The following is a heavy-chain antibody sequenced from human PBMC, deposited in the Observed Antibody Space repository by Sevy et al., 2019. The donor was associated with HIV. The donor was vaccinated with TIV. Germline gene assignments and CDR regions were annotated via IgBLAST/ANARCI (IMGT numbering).Heavy chain of an antibody. J-gene: IGHJ4*02. Sequence: GGSLRLSCAASGFIFSNYWMSWVRQAPGKGLEWVASIKQDGSEKYYVDSLKGRFTISRDNAKNSLYLQMNSLRAEDMAVYYCTRGKDWGSGCLRYFDYWGQGSLVTVSS. V-gene: IGHV3-7*03. CDR2: IKQDGSEK. CDR3: TRGKDWGSGCLRYFDY. D-gene: IGHD6-19*01. CDR1: GFIFSNYW.